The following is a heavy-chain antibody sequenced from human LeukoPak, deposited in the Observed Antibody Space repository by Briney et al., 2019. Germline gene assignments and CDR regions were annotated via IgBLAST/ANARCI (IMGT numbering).Heavy chain of an antibody. Sequence: PSETLPLTCTVSGGSISSYYWSWIRQPAGKGLEWIGRIYTSGSTNYNPSLKSRVTMSVDMSKNQFSLKLSSVTAADTAVYYCAREAEYNWNLSWFDPWGQGTLVTVSS. D-gene: IGHD1-20*01. CDR1: GGSISSYY. V-gene: IGHV4-4*07. CDR3: AREAEYNWNLSWFDP. CDR2: IYTSGST. J-gene: IGHJ5*02.